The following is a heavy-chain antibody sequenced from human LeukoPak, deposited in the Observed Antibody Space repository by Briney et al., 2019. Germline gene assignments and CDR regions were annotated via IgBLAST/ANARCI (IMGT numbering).Heavy chain of an antibody. Sequence: SETLSLTCTVSGGSISSYYWSWIRQPPGNGLEWIGYIYYSGSTNYNPSLKSRVTISVDTSKNQFSLKLSSVTAADTAVYYCARDSVEPTYYYYGMDVWGQGTTVTVSS. D-gene: IGHD1-1*01. J-gene: IGHJ6*02. CDR1: GGSISSYY. CDR3: ARDSVEPTYYYYGMDV. V-gene: IGHV4-59*01. CDR2: IYYSGST.